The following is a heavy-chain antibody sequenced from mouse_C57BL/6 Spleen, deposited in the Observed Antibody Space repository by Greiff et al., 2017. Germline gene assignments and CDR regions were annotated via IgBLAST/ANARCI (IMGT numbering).Heavy chain of an antibody. CDR2: IYPGSGST. V-gene: IGHV1-55*01. D-gene: IGHD2-4*01. J-gene: IGHJ3*01. Sequence: VQLQQPGAELVKPGASVQMSCKASGYTFPSYWITWVKKRHGHGPVWIGDIYPGSGSTNYNEKFKSKATLTVDTSSSTAYMQLSSLTSEDSAVYYCASEDDYAWFADWGQGTLVTVSA. CDR1: GYTFPSYW. CDR3: ASEDDYAWFAD.